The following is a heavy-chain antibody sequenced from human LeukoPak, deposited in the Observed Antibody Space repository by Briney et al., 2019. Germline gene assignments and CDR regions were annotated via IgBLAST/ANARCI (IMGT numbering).Heavy chain of an antibody. V-gene: IGHV1-18*01. CDR1: GYTFTSYG. D-gene: IGHD6-19*01. CDR3: AGEAVAVSCFDY. Sequence: ASVKVSCKASGYTFTSYGISWVRQAPGQGLEWMGWISAYNGNTNYAQKLQGRVTMTTDTSTSTAYMELRSLRSDDTAVYYCAGEAVAVSCFDYWGQGTLVTVSS. CDR2: ISAYNGNT. J-gene: IGHJ4*02.